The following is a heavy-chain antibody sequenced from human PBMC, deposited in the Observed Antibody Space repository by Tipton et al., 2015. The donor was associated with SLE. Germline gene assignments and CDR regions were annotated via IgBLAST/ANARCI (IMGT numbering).Heavy chain of an antibody. Sequence: TLSLTCTVSGGSISSYYWNWIRQPPGKGLEWIGYIYYSGSTNYNPSLKSRVTISVDTSKNQFSLKLSSVTAADTAVYYCARGLGVVVAVAFDIWGQGTMVTVSS. J-gene: IGHJ3*02. V-gene: IGHV4-59*12. CDR3: ARGLGVVVAVAFDI. CDR1: GGSISSYY. CDR2: IYYSGST. D-gene: IGHD2-15*01.